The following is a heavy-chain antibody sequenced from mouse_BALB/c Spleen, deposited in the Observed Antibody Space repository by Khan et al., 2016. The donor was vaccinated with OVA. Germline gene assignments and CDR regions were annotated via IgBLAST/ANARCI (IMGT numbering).Heavy chain of an antibody. J-gene: IGHJ4*01. CDR2: ISHGGGRT. CDR3: ARPSTTEYDYGMDY. D-gene: IGHD1-1*01. CDR1: GFTFSSYT. Sequence: EVMLVESGGGLVQPGGSLKLSCAASGFTFSSYTMSWVRQTPEKRLEWVAFISHGGGRTYYPDTVKGRFTSSRDNAKNTLSLQMSSLKSEDTAMYYCARPSTTEYDYGMDYWGQGTSVTVSS. V-gene: IGHV5-12-2*01.